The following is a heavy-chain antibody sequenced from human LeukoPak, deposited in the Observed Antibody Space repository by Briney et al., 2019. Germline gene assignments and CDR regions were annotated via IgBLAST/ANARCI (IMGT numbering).Heavy chain of an antibody. J-gene: IGHJ4*02. D-gene: IGHD3-16*02. Sequence: GGSLRLSCAASGFTFRNYAMSWVRQAPGKGLEWVSAISSSGGSTYYADSVKGRFTISRDNSKNTLYLQMNSLRAEDTAVYYCAKDPDYDYVWGSYRPAANYFDYWGQGTLVTVSS. CDR2: ISSSGGST. CDR3: AKDPDYDYVWGSYRPAANYFDY. V-gene: IGHV3-23*01. CDR1: GFTFRNYA.